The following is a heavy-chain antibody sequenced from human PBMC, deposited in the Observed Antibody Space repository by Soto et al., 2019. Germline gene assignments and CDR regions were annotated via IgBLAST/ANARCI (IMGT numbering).Heavy chain of an antibody. CDR2: ISGSGGST. CDR1: GFTFSSYA. CDR3: AKERTEFGALDY. D-gene: IGHD3-16*01. J-gene: IGHJ4*02. V-gene: IGHV3-23*01. Sequence: HPGGSLRLSSAASGFTFSSYAMSWVRQAPGKGLEWVSAISGSGGSTYYADSVKGRFTISRDNSKNTLYLQMNSLRAEDTAVYYCAKERTEFGALDYWGQGTLVTVSS.